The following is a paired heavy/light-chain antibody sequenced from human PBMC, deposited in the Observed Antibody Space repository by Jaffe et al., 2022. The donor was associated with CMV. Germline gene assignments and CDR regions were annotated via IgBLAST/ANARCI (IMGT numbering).Light chain of an antibody. J-gene: IGLJ2*01. CDR2: ENN. Sequence: QSVLTQPPSVSAAPGQKVTISCSGSSSNIGNNFVSWFQQLPGTAPKLLIYENNKRPSGIPDRFSASKSGTSATLGITGPQTGDEADYYCGTWDSSLSAGVFGGGTKLTVL. CDR3: GTWDSSLSAGV. CDR1: SSNIGNNF. V-gene: IGLV1-51*02.
Heavy chain of an antibody. V-gene: IGHV3-33*08. J-gene: IGHJ5*02. CDR3: TRVTGDFWDGYPLDP. Sequence: QMQLVESGGGVVQPGGSLRLSCAASGFTFSNYGMHWVRQAPGKGLEWVAVIHYDGSKKYYADFVRGRFTISRDNSKSAMSLQMNNLRAEDTAIYYCTRVTGDFWDGYPLDPWGQGTLVTVSS. CDR2: IHYDGSKK. D-gene: IGHD3-3*01. CDR1: GFTFSNYG.